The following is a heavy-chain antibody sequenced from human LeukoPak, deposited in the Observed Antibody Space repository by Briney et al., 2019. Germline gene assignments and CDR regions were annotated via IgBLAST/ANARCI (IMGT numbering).Heavy chain of an antibody. D-gene: IGHD2-15*01. J-gene: IGHJ4*02. CDR2: ISGGGGST. CDR1: GFTFSSYG. Sequence: PGGSLRLSCAASGFTFSSYGMSWVRQAPGKGLEWVSAISGGGGSTYYADSVKGRFTISRDNSKNTLYLQMNSLRAEDTALYYCAEGGGGTLDYWGQGTLVTVSS. CDR3: AEGGGGTLDY. V-gene: IGHV3-23*01.